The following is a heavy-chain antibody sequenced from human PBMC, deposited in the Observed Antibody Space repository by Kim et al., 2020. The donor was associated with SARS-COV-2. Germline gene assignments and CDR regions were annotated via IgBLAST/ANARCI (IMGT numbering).Heavy chain of an antibody. CDR3: ARDLSGFGWLDY. J-gene: IGHJ4*02. Sequence: NYAQKFQGRVTITADESTSTAYMELSSLRSEDTAVYYCARDLSGFGWLDYWGQGTLVTVSS. D-gene: IGHD3-10*01. V-gene: IGHV1-69*01.